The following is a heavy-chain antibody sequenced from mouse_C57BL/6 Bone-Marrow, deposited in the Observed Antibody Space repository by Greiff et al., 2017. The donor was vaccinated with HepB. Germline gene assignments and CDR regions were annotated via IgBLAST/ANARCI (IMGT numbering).Heavy chain of an antibody. CDR1: GFTFSDYY. V-gene: IGHV5-12*01. CDR3: ARHRGIGPLYAMDY. J-gene: IGHJ4*01. Sequence: EVKLVESGGGLVQPGGSLKLSCAASGFTFSDYYMYWVRQTPEKRLEWVAYISNGGGSTYYPDTVKGRFTISRDNAKNTLYLQMSRLKSEDTAMYYCARHRGIGPLYAMDYWGQGTSVTVSS. CDR2: ISNGGGST. D-gene: IGHD2-14*01.